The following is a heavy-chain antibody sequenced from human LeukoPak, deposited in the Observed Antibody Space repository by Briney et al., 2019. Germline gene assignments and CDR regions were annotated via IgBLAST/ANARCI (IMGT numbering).Heavy chain of an antibody. D-gene: IGHD1-26*01. CDR1: GGFVRSYY. V-gene: IGHV4-59*02. Sequence: SETLSLTCTVSGGFVRSYYWSWIRQPPGEGLEWIAYIHNSGSTNYNPSLKSRATISVDTSKNQFSLKLSSVTAADTAVYYCVRDWEGFNFDIWGQGTVVTVSS. CDR3: VRDWEGFNFDI. CDR2: IHNSGST. J-gene: IGHJ3*02.